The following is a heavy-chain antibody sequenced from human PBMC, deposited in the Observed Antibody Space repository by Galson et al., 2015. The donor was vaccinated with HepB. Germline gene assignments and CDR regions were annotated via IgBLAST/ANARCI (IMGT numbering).Heavy chain of an antibody. J-gene: IGHJ4*02. CDR3: ARGVGVGAT. CDR1: GFTFSGYD. D-gene: IGHD1-26*01. V-gene: IGHV3-48*01. CDR2: ISSRSTTI. Sequence: SLRLSCAASGFTFSGYDMKWVRQAPGKGLEWVSYISSRSTTIYYADSVKGRFTISRDNAKNSLYLQMNSLRAEDTAVYYCARGVGVGATWGQGTLVTVSS.